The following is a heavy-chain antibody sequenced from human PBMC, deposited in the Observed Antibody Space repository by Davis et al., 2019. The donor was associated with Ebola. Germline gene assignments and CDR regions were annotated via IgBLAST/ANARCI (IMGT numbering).Heavy chain of an antibody. V-gene: IGHV3-21*01. Sequence: PGGSLRLSCAASGFTFSSYEMNWVRQAPGKGLEWVSSISSSSSYIYYADSVKGRFTISRDNAKNSLYLQMNSLRAEDTAVYYCAKDANRRIAVAGREFDYWGQGTLVTVSS. J-gene: IGHJ4*02. CDR2: ISSSSSYI. D-gene: IGHD6-19*01. CDR1: GFTFSSYE. CDR3: AKDANRRIAVAGREFDY.